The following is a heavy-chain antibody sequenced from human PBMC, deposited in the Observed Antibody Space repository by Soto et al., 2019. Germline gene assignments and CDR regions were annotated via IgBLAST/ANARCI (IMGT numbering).Heavy chain of an antibody. CDR1: GDSVSSGSYY. Sequence: SETLSLTCTVSGDSVSSGSYYWSWIRQPPGKGLEWIGYIYYSGSTNYNPSLKSRVTISVDTSKSQFSLKLTSVTAADTAVYYCARVAPVTRYFDLWGRGTLVTVS. V-gene: IGHV4-61*01. J-gene: IGHJ2*01. CDR3: ARVAPVTRYFDL. D-gene: IGHD4-17*01. CDR2: IYYSGST.